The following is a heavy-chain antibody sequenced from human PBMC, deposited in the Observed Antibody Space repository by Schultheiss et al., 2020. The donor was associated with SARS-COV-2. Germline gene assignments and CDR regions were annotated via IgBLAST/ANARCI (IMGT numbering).Heavy chain of an antibody. CDR2: ISGSGGST. CDR1: GFTFSNAW. D-gene: IGHD3-10*01. CDR3: AKDPLGEGY. J-gene: IGHJ4*02. V-gene: IGHV3-23*01. Sequence: GGSLRLSCAASGFTFSNAWMNWVRQAPGKGLEWVSAISGSGGSTYYADSVKGRFTISRDNSKNTLYLQMNSLRAEDTAVYYCAKDPLGEGYWGQGTLVTVSS.